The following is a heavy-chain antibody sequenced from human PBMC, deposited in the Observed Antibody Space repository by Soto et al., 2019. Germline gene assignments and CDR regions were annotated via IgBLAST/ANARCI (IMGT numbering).Heavy chain of an antibody. CDR1: GFTFSSYA. D-gene: IGHD6-13*01. J-gene: IGHJ6*02. CDR3: AKDPRHIAAAGHPVVTRVYGMDV. Sequence: GGSLRLSCAASGFTFSSYAMSWVRQAPGKGLEWVSAISGSGGSTYYADSVKGRFTISRDNSKNTLYLQMNSLRAEETAVYYCAKDPRHIAAAGHPVVTRVYGMDVWGQGTTVTVSS. V-gene: IGHV3-23*01. CDR2: ISGSGGST.